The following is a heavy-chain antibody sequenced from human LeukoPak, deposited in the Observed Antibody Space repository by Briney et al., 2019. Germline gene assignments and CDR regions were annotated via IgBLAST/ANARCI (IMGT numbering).Heavy chain of an antibody. Sequence: GASVKVSCKASGYTLTSYDINWVRQATGQGLEWMGWMNPNSGNTGYAQKFQGRVTMTRNTSISTAYMELSSLRSEDTAVYYCARHVDIVASLDYWGQGTLVTVSS. J-gene: IGHJ4*02. CDR2: MNPNSGNT. CDR1: GYTLTSYD. V-gene: IGHV1-8*01. D-gene: IGHD5-12*01. CDR3: ARHVDIVASLDY.